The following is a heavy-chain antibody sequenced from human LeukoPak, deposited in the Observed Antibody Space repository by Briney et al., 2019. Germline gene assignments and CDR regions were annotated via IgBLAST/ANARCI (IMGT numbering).Heavy chain of an antibody. D-gene: IGHD4-17*01. V-gene: IGHV3-21*04. CDR3: ARGTGYYYYYGMDV. Sequence: GGSLRLSCAASGFTFSTYSTNWVRQAPGKELEWVSYISSSTTYIYYADSVKGRFTISRDNAKNSLYLQMNSLRAEDTAVYYCARGTGYYYYYGMDVWGQGTTVTVSS. CDR1: GFTFSTYS. CDR2: ISSSTTYI. J-gene: IGHJ6*02.